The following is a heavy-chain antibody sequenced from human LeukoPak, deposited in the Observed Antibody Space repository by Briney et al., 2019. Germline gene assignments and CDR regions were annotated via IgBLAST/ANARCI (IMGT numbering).Heavy chain of an antibody. CDR2: IYTSGST. CDR3: ASECSGGSCYGWFDP. CDR1: GGSISSGNYF. J-gene: IGHJ5*02. Sequence: SQTLSLTCTVSGGSISSGNYFWTWIRQPTGKGLEWIGRIYTSGSTNYNPSLKSRVTLSVDTSKNQFSLKLTSVTAADTAVYYCASECSGGSCYGWFDPWGQGILVTVSS. D-gene: IGHD2-15*01. V-gene: IGHV4-61*02.